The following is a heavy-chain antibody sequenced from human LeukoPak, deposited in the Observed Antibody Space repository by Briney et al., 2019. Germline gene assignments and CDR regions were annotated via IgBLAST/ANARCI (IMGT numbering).Heavy chain of an antibody. CDR2: INPSGGST. J-gene: IGHJ3*02. CDR1: GYTFTSYY. V-gene: IGHV1-46*01. D-gene: IGHD2-2*01. CDR3: ARDLWTASILLYPSDAFDI. Sequence: ASVKVSCKASGYTFTSYYMHWVRQAPGQGLEWMGIINPSGGSTSYAQKFQGRVTMTRDTSISTAYMELSRLRSDDTAVYYCARDLWTASILLYPSDAFDIWGQGTMVTVSS.